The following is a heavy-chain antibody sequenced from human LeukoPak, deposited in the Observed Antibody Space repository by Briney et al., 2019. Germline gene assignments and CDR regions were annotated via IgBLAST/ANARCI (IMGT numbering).Heavy chain of an antibody. J-gene: IGHJ3*02. Sequence: PGGSLRLSCAASGFIFENYAMLWVRQAPGKGLEWVSGISWNSANIAYADSVRGRFTMSRDNTKKSLYLQMNSLRAEDTALYFCAKGLTVAGTPERDVFHIWGQGTMVTVSS. V-gene: IGHV3-9*01. CDR1: GFIFENYA. CDR2: ISWNSANI. CDR3: AKGLTVAGTPERDVFHI. D-gene: IGHD6-19*01.